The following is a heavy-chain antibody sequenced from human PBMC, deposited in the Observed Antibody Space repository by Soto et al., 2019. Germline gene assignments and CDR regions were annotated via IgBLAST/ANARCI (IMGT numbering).Heavy chain of an antibody. J-gene: IGHJ5*02. CDR2: ISGSGGST. D-gene: IGHD3-3*01. CDR1: GFTFSSYA. Sequence: EVQLLESGGGLVQPGGSLRLSCAASGFTFSSYAMSWVRQAPGKGLEWVSAISGSGGSTYYADSVKGRFTISRDNSKNMLYLQMNSLRAEDTAVYYCAKDGGVLRFLEWFANWFDPWGQGTLVTVSS. CDR3: AKDGGVLRFLEWFANWFDP. V-gene: IGHV3-23*01.